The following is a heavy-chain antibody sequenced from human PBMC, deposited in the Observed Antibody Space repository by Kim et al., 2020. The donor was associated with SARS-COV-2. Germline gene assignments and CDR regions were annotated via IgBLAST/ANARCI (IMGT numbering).Heavy chain of an antibody. V-gene: IGHV3-11*05. CDR3: ARGYGDYGY. Sequence: RRNTTYADSVKGRFTIARDTAQNSLYREMNSLRADDTAVYYCARGYGDYGYWGQGTLVTVSS. J-gene: IGHJ4*02. CDR2: RRNT. D-gene: IGHD4-17*01.